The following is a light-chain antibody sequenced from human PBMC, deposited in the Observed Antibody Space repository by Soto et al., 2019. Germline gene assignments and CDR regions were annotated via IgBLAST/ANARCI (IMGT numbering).Light chain of an antibody. V-gene: IGLV2-23*03. CDR2: EGS. CDR1: SSDVGSSL. J-gene: IGLJ2*01. Sequence: QSVLTQPASVSGSPGQSITISCTATSSDVGSSLVSWYQQHPGKAPKLMIYEGSKRPSGVSNRFSGSKSGNTASLTISGLQAEDEADYHCCSYAGSSTVVIFGGGTQLTVL. CDR3: CSYAGSSTVVI.